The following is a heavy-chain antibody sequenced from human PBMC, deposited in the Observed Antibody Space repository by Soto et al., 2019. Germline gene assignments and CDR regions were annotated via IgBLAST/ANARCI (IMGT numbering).Heavy chain of an antibody. D-gene: IGHD3-22*01. V-gene: IGHV4-39*07. CDR3: ARGYYDTSGYSLDP. CDR1: GDFITTNVYF. CDR2: IYDSGSA. Sequence: PSETLSLTGTVSGDFITTNVYFWVWIRKPPGKGLEWIGYIYDSGSAYYNPSLKSRVIISVDRSRNQFSLRLSSVTAADTAVYYCARGYYDTSGYSLDPWGQGTLVTVSS. J-gene: IGHJ5*02.